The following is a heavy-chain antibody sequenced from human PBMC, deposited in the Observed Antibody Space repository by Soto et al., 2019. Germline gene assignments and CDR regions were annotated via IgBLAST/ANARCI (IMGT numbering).Heavy chain of an antibody. Sequence: SETLSLTCTVSGTSISSYYWSWIRQPPGKGLEWIANIHYSGTTNYNPSLASRVTLSVDTSKNQFSLKMTSVTAADRAMYFCARYNSYAIDYWGRGTLVTSPQ. CDR1: GTSISSYY. CDR3: ARYNSYAIDY. D-gene: IGHD2-8*01. J-gene: IGHJ4*02. CDR2: IHYSGTT. V-gene: IGHV4-59*01.